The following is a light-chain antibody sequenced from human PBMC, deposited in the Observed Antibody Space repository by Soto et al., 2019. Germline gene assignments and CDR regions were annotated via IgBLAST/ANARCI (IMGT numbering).Light chain of an antibody. CDR1: QAINIY. CDR3: QQYDNLPVT. J-gene: IGKJ3*01. CDR2: EAS. V-gene: IGKV1-33*01. Sequence: DIQMTQSPSSLSASVGDRVTITCQASQAINIYLNWYHQKPGKAPNLLIYEASNLQKGVPSRFTGDGSGTHFTLTINSLQPEDSGTYYCQQYDNLPVTFGPGTKLDI.